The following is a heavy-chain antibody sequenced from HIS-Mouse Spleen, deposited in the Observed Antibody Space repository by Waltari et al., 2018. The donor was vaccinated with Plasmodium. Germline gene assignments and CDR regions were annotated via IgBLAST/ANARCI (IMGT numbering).Heavy chain of an antibody. CDR3: ARTGDYGGNS. CDR1: GGSFSGYY. Sequence: QVQLQQWGAGLLKPSETLSLTCAVYGGSFSGYYWSWTRQPPGKGLEWIGEINHSGSTNYDPSLKSRFTISVDTSKNQFSLKLSSVTAADTAVYYCARTGDYGGNSWGQGTLVTVSS. V-gene: IGHV4-34*01. D-gene: IGHD4-17*01. CDR2: INHSGST. J-gene: IGHJ4*02.